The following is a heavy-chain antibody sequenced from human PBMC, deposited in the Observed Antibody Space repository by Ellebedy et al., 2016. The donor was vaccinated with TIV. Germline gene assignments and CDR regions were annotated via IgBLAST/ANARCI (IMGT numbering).Heavy chain of an antibody. J-gene: IGHJ5*02. V-gene: IGHV1-18*04. CDR1: GYTFTSYG. CDR3: ARRHCSSTSCYGRNWFDP. D-gene: IGHD2-2*01. Sequence: ASVKVSXXASGYTFTSYGISWVRQAPGQGLEWMGWISAYNGNTNYAQKLQGRVTMTTDTSTSTAYMELRSLRSDDTAVYYCARRHCSSTSCYGRNWFDPWGQGTLVTVSS. CDR2: ISAYNGNT.